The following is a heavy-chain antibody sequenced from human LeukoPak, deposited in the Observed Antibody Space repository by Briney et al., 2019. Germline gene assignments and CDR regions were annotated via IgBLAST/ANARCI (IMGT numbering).Heavy chain of an antibody. CDR2: IKQDGSEK. J-gene: IGHJ4*02. D-gene: IGHD1-1*01. V-gene: IGHV3-7*05. CDR1: RFTFSNYW. Sequence: PGGSLRLSCAASRFTFSNYWMSWVRQAPGKGLEWLTNIKQDGSEKYYVDSVKGRFTISRDNAKNSLYLQMNSLRAEDTAVYYCASQKNGASDYWGQGTVVTVSS. CDR3: ASQKNGASDY.